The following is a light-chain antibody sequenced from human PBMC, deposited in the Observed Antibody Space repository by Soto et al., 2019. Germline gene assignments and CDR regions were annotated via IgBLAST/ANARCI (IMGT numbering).Light chain of an antibody. CDR2: EVS. CDR3: SSYAGSPYYV. CDR1: SSDVGGYNY. J-gene: IGLJ1*01. Sequence: QSALTQPPSASGSPGQSVTISCTGTSSDVGGYNYVSWYQQHPGKAPKLMIYEVSKRPSGVPDRFSGSKSGNTASLTVSGLQAEDEAAYYCSSYAGSPYYVFGIGTKLTVL. V-gene: IGLV2-8*01.